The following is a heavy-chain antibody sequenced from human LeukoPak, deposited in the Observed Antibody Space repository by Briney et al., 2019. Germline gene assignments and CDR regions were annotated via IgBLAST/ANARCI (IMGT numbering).Heavy chain of an antibody. CDR3: ARGCGGDCKIYYYYYMDV. CDR2: INHSGST. V-gene: IGHV4-34*01. D-gene: IGHD2-21*02. Sequence: SETLSLTCAVYGGSFSGYYWSWIRQPPGKGLEWIGEINHSGSTNYNPSLKSRVTISVDTFKNQFSLKLSSVTAADTALYYCARGCGGDCKIYYYYYMDVWGKGTTVTISS. CDR1: GGSFSGYY. J-gene: IGHJ6*03.